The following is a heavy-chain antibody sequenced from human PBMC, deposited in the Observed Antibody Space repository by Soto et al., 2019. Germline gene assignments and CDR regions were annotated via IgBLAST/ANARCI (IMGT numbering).Heavy chain of an antibody. J-gene: IGHJ3*02. Sequence: GGCLRLSCAASGFTVSSNYMSWVRQAPGKGLEWVSVIYSGGSTYYADSVKGRFTISRDNSKNTLYLQMNSLRAEDTAVYYCARGVCITMIEGSSFDICGQGTMVTVSS. CDR1: GFTVSSNY. CDR3: ARGVCITMIEGSSFDI. CDR2: IYSGGST. V-gene: IGHV3-53*01. D-gene: IGHD3-22*01.